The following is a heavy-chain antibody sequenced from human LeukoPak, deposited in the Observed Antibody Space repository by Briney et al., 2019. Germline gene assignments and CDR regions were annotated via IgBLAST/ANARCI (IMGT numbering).Heavy chain of an antibody. D-gene: IGHD1-26*01. CDR2: ISSSGSTI. CDR3: ATETKELPFDY. Sequence: GGSLRLSCAASGFTFSDYYMSWIRQAPGKGLEWVSYISSSGSTIYYADSVKGRFTISRDNAKNSLYLQMNSLRAEDTAVYYCATETKELPFDYWGQGTLVTVSS. V-gene: IGHV3-11*04. J-gene: IGHJ4*02. CDR1: GFTFSDYY.